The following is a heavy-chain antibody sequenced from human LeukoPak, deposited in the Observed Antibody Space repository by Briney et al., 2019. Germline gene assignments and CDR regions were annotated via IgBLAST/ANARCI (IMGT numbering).Heavy chain of an antibody. CDR2: INHSGST. V-gene: IGHV4-34*01. Sequence: SETLSLTCAVYGGSFSGYYWSWIRQPPGKGLEWSGEINHSGSTNYNPSLKSRVTISVDTSKNQFSLKWSSVTAADTAVYYCARGRVDYDFWSVKVAFDIWGQGTMVTVSS. D-gene: IGHD3-3*01. J-gene: IGHJ3*02. CDR3: ARGRVDYDFWSVKVAFDI. CDR1: GGSFSGYY.